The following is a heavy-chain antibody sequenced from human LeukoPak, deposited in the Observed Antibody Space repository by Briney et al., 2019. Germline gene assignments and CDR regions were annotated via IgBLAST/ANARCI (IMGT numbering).Heavy chain of an antibody. D-gene: IGHD6-25*01. CDR2: ISYDGSNK. CDR3: ARSYSSGAIDSGDY. Sequence: GRSLRLSCAASGFTFSSYAMHWVRQAPGKGLEWVAVISYDGSNKYYADSVKGRFTISRGNSKNTLYLQMNSLRAEDTAVYYCARSYSSGAIDSGDYWGQGTLVTVSS. V-gene: IGHV3-30-3*01. CDR1: GFTFSSYA. J-gene: IGHJ4*02.